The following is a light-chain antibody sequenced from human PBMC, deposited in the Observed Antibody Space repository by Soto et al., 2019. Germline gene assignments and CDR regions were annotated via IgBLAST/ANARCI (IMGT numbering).Light chain of an antibody. CDR2: GAS. J-gene: IGKJ4*01. Sequence: DIQMTQSPSSRSGSVGERVTITCRTSQSISRYLNWYQQKPGRAPKLLIYGASTLESGVPSRFSGRGSGTDFTLTINNLQPEDFASYFCQESYSTPLNFGGGTKVDIK. V-gene: IGKV1-39*01. CDR1: QSISRY. CDR3: QESYSTPLN.